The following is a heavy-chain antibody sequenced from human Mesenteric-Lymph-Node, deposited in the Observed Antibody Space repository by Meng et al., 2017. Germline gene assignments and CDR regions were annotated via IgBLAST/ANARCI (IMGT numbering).Heavy chain of an antibody. CDR1: GYTFSNYG. CDR3: ARDEVAAAGRGYFQH. V-gene: IGHV1-18*01. Sequence: QVQRVQSGVEVKKPGATVKVSCKASGYTFSNYGITWVRQAPGQGLEWMGWISAYNGNTNYAQKLQGRVTMTTETSTSTADMELRSLRSDDTAVYYCARDEVAAAGRGYFQHWGQGTLVTVSS. CDR2: ISAYNGNT. D-gene: IGHD6-13*01. J-gene: IGHJ1*01.